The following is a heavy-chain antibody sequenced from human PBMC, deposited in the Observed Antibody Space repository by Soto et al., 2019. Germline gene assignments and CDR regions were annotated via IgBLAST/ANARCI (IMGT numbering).Heavy chain of an antibody. CDR3: ARHDCISSSCYYYYYYGMDV. CDR2: IIPIFDTA. CDR1: GGTFSNYA. Sequence: QVHLVQSGAEVKKPGSSVKVSCKASGGTFSNYAISWVRQAPGQGLEWMGGIIPIFDTANYAQKFQGRVTLTADESTSTAYMELSSLRSEDTAVYYCARHDCISSSCYYYYYYGMDVWGQGTTVTVSS. J-gene: IGHJ6*02. V-gene: IGHV1-69*12. D-gene: IGHD2-2*01.